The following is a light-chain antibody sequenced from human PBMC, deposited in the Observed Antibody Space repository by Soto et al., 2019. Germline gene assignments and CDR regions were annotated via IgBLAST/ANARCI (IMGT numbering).Light chain of an antibody. Sequence: DIQMTQSPSTLSASVGDRVTIICRASQSISGWLAWYQQKPGKAPKLLIYKASSLESGVPSRFSGSGSGTEFTLTISSLQPDDFATYYCQQYNSYSTCGQGTKVEI. J-gene: IGKJ1*01. CDR3: QQYNSYST. V-gene: IGKV1-5*03. CDR2: KAS. CDR1: QSISGW.